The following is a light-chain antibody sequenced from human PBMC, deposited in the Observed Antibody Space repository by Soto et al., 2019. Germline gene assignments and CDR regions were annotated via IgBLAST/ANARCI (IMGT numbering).Light chain of an antibody. Sequence: QSALTQPACVSVSRGQSITVSCVGRNTDVGQDKSVSWYQQGPGKAPKLLIFEVTNRPSGVSSRFSGSRSGNTASLTISGLQPDDEGDYFCVSYTDTDTLVFGTGTRSPA. CDR2: EVT. V-gene: IGLV2-14*01. J-gene: IGLJ1*01. CDR1: NTDVGQDKS. CDR3: VSYTDTDTLV.